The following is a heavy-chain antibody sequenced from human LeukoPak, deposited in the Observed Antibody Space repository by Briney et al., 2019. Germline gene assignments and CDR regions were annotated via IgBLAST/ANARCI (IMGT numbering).Heavy chain of an antibody. CDR3: ARGASRDGYNAFDY. CDR1: GFTFSNYN. J-gene: IGHJ4*02. D-gene: IGHD5-24*01. V-gene: IGHV3-48*02. Sequence: GGSLRLSCAASGFTFSNYNMNWVRQAPGKGLEWVSYISSSSSTIYYADSVKGRFTISRDNGKNSLYLQMNSLRDEDTAVYYCARGASRDGYNAFDYWGQGTLVTVSS. CDR2: ISSSSSTI.